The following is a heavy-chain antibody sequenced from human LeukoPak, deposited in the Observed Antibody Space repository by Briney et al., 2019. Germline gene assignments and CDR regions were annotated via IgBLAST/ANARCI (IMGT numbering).Heavy chain of an antibody. Sequence: GGSLRLSCAASGFTFDGYAMNWVRQAPGKGLEWVSYIRGGGAGARYAEPVKGRFTISRDNAKNTLYLQMDSLSVEDTATYYCAKCSATYYNDAFDVWGRGTMVTVSS. CDR1: GFTFDGYA. V-gene: IGHV3-23*01. J-gene: IGHJ3*01. D-gene: IGHD3-10*02. CDR2: IRGGGAGA. CDR3: AKCSATYYNDAFDV.